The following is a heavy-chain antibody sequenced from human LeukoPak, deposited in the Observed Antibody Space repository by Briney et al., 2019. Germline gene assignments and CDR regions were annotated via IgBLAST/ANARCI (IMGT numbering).Heavy chain of an antibody. CDR1: VGSLCSMSA. CDR3: ARAPHTRYWTKFDY. D-gene: IGHD1/OR15-1a*01. CDR2: IYGSGRT. J-gene: IGHJ4*02. V-gene: IGHV4-61*02. Sequence: SETLSLTCTVSVGSLCSMSARWSWIRQPAGKGLEWIGRIYGSGRTNYNPSLKSRVTIAVDTSKNQYSLNLSSVTAATTGESYSARAPHTRYWTKFDYWGQGTSVTVSS.